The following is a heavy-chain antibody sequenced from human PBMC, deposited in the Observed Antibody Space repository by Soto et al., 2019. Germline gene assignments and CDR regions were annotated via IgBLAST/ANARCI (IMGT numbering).Heavy chain of an antibody. J-gene: IGHJ4*02. V-gene: IGHV4-38-2*01. CDR3: AAGVQAAKQYYFDY. D-gene: IGHD3-10*01. Sequence: SVPHSGTGAVAYCSSGYAYDWGLIKQPPGKGLEWIGSSYHSGSTYYNPSLKSRVTISVDTSKNQFSLKLSSVTAADTAVYYCAAGVQAAKQYYFDYWGQATLV. CDR1: YCSSGYAYD. CDR2: SYHSGST.